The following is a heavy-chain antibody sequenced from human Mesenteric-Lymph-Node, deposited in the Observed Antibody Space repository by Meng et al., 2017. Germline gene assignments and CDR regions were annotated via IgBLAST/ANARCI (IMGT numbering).Heavy chain of an antibody. Sequence: HLQLPESGPGLVKPSETLSLTCTVSGGSISSSSYYWGWIRQPPGKGLEWSGSIYYSGRTYYNPSLKSRVTISVDTSKNQFSLKLSSVTDADTAVYYCARIAVAGTFDYWGQGTLVTVSS. J-gene: IGHJ4*02. CDR2: IYYSGRT. CDR1: GGSISSSSYY. D-gene: IGHD6-19*01. CDR3: ARIAVAGTFDY. V-gene: IGHV4-39*01.